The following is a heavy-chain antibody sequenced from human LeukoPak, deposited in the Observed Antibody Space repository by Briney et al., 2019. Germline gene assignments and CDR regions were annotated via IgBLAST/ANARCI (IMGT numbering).Heavy chain of an antibody. J-gene: IGHJ3*02. Sequence: GGSLRLSCAASGFTFDDYAMHWVRQAPGKGLEWVSGISWNSGSIGYADSVKGRFTISRDNAKNSLYLQMNGLRAEDTALYYCAKTLQAYYDAFDIWGQGTMVTVSS. CDR2: ISWNSGSI. CDR1: GFTFDDYA. CDR3: AKTLQAYYDAFDI. D-gene: IGHD3-10*01. V-gene: IGHV3-9*01.